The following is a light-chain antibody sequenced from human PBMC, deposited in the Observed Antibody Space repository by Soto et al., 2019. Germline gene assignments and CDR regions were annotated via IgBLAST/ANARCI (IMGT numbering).Light chain of an antibody. J-gene: IGLJ1*01. V-gene: IGLV2-14*03. CDR2: DVS. Sequence: QSALTQPASVSGSPGQSITISCTGTSSDVGAYNYVSWYQQHPGKVPKLMIYDVSDRPSGVSNRFSGSKSGNTASLTISGPHAGGQDYYYFNFFTRGNSFVVGTGTKLTVL. CDR1: SSDVGAYNY. CDR3: NFFTRGNSFV.